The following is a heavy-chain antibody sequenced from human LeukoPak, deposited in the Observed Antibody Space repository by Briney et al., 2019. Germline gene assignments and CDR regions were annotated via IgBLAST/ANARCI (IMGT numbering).Heavy chain of an antibody. V-gene: IGHV4-30-4*01. Sequence: SETLSLTCAVYGGSFSGYYWSWIRQPPGKGLEWIGYIYYSGSTYYNPSLKSRVTISVDTSKNQFSLKLSSVTAADTAVYYCARDLSDSGYDHFDYWGQGTLVTVSS. CDR2: IYYSGST. CDR1: GGSFSGYY. J-gene: IGHJ4*02. CDR3: ARDLSDSGYDHFDY. D-gene: IGHD5-12*01.